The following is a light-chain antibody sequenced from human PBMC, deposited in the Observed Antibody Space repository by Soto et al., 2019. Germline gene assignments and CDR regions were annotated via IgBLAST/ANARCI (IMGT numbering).Light chain of an antibody. CDR1: QSIRSTW. J-gene: IGKJ1*01. CDR2: KGS. Sequence: QMTQSPSTLSASVGDKVTITCRASQSIRSTWLAWFQQRPGKAPSVLIYKGSTLASGVSSRFSGSGSGTEFTLTISSLQPDDFATYFCQQYAAQSPWTFGQGTRVE. CDR3: QQYAAQSPWT. V-gene: IGKV1-5*03.